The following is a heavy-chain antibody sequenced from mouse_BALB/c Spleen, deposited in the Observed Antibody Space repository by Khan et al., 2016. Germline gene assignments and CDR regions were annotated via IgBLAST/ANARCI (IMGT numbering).Heavy chain of an antibody. CDR2: INPDSSTI. D-gene: IGHD2-1*01. J-gene: IGHJ3*01. CDR3: ARRACGFYSGWFVY. Sequence: EVKLPESGGGLVQPGGSLKLSCAASGFDFSRYWMSWVRQAPGQGLEWIGEINPDSSTINYTPSLKDKFIISRDTAKNTLYLQMSKVRSEDTALYNCARRACGFYSGWFVYWGQGILVTVSA. V-gene: IGHV4-1*02. CDR1: GFDFSRYW.